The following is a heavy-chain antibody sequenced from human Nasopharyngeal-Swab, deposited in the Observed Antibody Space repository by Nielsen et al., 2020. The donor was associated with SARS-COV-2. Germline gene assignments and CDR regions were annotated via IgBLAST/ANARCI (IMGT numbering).Heavy chain of an antibody. J-gene: IGHJ6*02. CDR3: AREGQQLVLDYYGMDV. CDR1: GYTFTSYD. CDR2: MNPNSGNT. D-gene: IGHD6-13*01. V-gene: IGHV1-8*01. Sequence: ASVKVSCKASGYTFTSYDINWVRQATGQGLEWMGWMNPNSGNTGYAQKFQDRVTMTRNTSISTAYMELSSLRSEDTAVYYCAREGQQLVLDYYGMDVWGQGTTVTVSS.